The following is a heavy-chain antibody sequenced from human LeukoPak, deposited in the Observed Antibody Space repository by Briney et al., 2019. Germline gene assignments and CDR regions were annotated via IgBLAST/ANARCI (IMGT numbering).Heavy chain of an antibody. J-gene: IGHJ5*02. V-gene: IGHV1-69*02. CDR2: IIPILGIA. CDR1: GGTFSSYT. CDR3: ASLETYYDFWSGYPGWFDP. D-gene: IGHD3-3*01. Sequence: GSSVKVSCKASGGTFSSYTISWVRQAPGQGLEWMGRIIPILGIANYAQKFQGRVTITADKSTSTAYMELSSLRSEDTAVYYCASLETYYDFWSGYPGWFDPWGQGTLVTVSS.